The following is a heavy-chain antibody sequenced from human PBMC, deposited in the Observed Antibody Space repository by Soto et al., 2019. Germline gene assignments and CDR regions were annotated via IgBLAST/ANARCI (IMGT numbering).Heavy chain of an antibody. CDR3: AKGFHGGNSGSDY. J-gene: IGHJ4*02. CDR1: GFTFSSYG. D-gene: IGHD2-21*02. Sequence: GGSLRLSCAASGFTFSSYGMHWVRHAPGKGLEWVAVISYDGSNKYYADSVKGRFTISRDNSKNTLYLQMNSLRAEDTAVYYCAKGFHGGNSGSDYWGQGTLVTVAS. V-gene: IGHV3-30*18. CDR2: ISYDGSNK.